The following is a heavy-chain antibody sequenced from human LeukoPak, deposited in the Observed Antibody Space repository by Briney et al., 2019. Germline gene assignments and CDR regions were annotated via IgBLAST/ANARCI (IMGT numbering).Heavy chain of an antibody. CDR3: ARFPTYYYDISPSRPFDY. CDR1: GFTFSSYA. Sequence: GGSLGLSCAASGFTFSSYAMSWVRQAPGKGLEWVSDVSRDGGRTYYADSVKGRFTIFRDHSKNTLYLQMNSLRAEDTAVYYCARFPTYYYDISPSRPFDYWGQGTLVTVSS. J-gene: IGHJ4*02. V-gene: IGHV3-23*01. D-gene: IGHD3-22*01. CDR2: VSRDGGRT.